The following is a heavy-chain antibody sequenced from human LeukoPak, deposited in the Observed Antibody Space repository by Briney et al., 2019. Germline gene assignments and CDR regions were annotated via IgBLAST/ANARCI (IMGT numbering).Heavy chain of an antibody. Sequence: SVKVSCKASGGTFSSYAISWVRQAPGQGLEWMGGIIPIFGTANYAQKFQGRVTITADESTSTAYMELSSLRSEDTAVYYCARLGPFYDSSSYGDYNWFDPWGQGTLATVSS. V-gene: IGHV1-69*13. CDR3: ARLGPFYDSSSYGDYNWFDP. CDR1: GGTFSSYA. CDR2: IIPIFGTA. D-gene: IGHD3-22*01. J-gene: IGHJ5*02.